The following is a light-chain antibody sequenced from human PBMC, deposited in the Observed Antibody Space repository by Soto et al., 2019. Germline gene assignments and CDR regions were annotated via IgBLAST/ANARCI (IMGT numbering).Light chain of an antibody. CDR2: AAS. CDR3: QQANSFPIT. J-gene: IGKJ5*01. CDR1: QGISSY. V-gene: IGKV1-9*01. Sequence: IQLTQSPSSLSASVGDRVTITCRASQGISSYLAWYRQEPGKAPKLLISAASTLQSGVPSRFSGSGYGTDFTLTISSLQPEDFATYYCQQANSFPITFGQGTRLEIK.